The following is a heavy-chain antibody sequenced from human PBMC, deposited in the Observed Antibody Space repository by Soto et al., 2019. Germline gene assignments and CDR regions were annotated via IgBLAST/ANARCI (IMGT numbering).Heavy chain of an antibody. CDR3: ARGGKERFRGSGMDV. Sequence: QVQLVQSGAEVRKPGSSVRVSCKASGGRFSTYAFNWMRQAPGQGLEWLGGIITFFGAAMYAQKFQGRVTITADEWTTTAYMELSGLRSEDTAVYYCARGGKERFRGSGMDVWGQGTTVTVSS. CDR1: GGRFSTYA. V-gene: IGHV1-69*01. CDR2: IITFFGAA. J-gene: IGHJ6*02. D-gene: IGHD1-1*01.